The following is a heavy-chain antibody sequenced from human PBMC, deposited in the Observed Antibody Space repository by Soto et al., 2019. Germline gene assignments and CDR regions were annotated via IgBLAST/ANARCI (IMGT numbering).Heavy chain of an antibody. J-gene: IGHJ6*03. V-gene: IGHV4-59*01. CDR2: IYYSGST. D-gene: IGHD5-12*01. Sequence: SETLSLTCTVSGGSISSYYWSWIRQPPGKGLEWIGYIYYSGSTNYNPSLKSRVTISVDTSKNQFSLKLSSVTAADTAVYYCARVGYDYGPYYYYYMDVWGKRTTVTVSS. CDR3: ARVGYDYGPYYYYYMDV. CDR1: GGSISSYY.